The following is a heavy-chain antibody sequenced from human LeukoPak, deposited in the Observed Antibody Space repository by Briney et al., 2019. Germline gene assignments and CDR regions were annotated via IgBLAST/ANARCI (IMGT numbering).Heavy chain of an antibody. CDR3: AKKPALIKYPFDN. Sequence: GGSLRLSCAASGFTFSSYWMHWVRQAPGEGLEWVSVLSASGDYTEYADSVKGRFTISRDTSQNTVSLQMNRLRAEDTAVYYCAKKPALIKYPFDNWGQGTLVTVSS. CDR1: GFTFSSYW. CDR2: LSASGDYT. J-gene: IGHJ4*02. V-gene: IGHV3-23*01. D-gene: IGHD2-2*01.